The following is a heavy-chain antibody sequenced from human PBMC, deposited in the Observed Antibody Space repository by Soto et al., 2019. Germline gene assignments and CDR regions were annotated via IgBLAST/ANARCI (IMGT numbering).Heavy chain of an antibody. D-gene: IGHD2-8*02. CDR3: ARDPSTGAAEY. CDR2: ISATGIST. Sequence: GGSLRLSCTASGFTFGDYAMNWVRQAPGKGLEWVSTISATGISTYYIDSVRGRFTISRDNSKNTLFLQMHSLRADDTAVYFCARDPSTGAAEYWGRGTLVTV. V-gene: IGHV3-23*01. J-gene: IGHJ4*02. CDR1: GFTFGDYA.